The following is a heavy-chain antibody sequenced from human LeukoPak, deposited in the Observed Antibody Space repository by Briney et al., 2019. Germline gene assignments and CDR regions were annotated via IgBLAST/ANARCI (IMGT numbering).Heavy chain of an antibody. J-gene: IGHJ6*02. V-gene: IGHV4-39*07. CDR2: IYYSGST. CDR1: GGSISSSSYY. D-gene: IGHD3-10*01. CDR3: ARETPYYYGSGTNGMDV. Sequence: SETLSLTCTVSGGSISSSSYYWGWIRQPPGKGLEWIGSIYYSGSTYYNPSLKSRVTISVDTSKNQFSLKLSSVTAADTAVYYCARETPYYYGSGTNGMDVWGQGTTVTVSS.